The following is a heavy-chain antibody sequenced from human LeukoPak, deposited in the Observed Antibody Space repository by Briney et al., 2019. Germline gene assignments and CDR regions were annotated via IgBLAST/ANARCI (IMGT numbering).Heavy chain of an antibody. CDR2: TSSDGRNK. CDR3: ARDLTPVVRGFIKIHYYYGMDV. CDR1: GFIFDSYA. D-gene: IGHD3-10*01. Sequence: GGSLRLSCSASGFIFDSYAMHWVRQAPGKGLKWVAITSSDGRNKYHIESVKGRFSISRDDSKNTVYLQMNSLRPEDTAVYYCARDLTPVVRGFIKIHYYYGMDVWGQGTTVTVSS. V-gene: IGHV3-30*03. J-gene: IGHJ6*02.